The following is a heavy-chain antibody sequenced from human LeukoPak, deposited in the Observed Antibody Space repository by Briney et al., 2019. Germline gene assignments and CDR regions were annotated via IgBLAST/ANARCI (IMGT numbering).Heavy chain of an antibody. CDR2: VYYSGST. Sequence: PSETLSLTCTVSGDSISSGTYFYWGWIRQPPGKGLEWIGSVYYSGSTSYKPSLESRVTISVDTSKNQVSLNMSSVTAADTAVYYCASVSGGAFDVWGQGTLVTVSA. J-gene: IGHJ3*01. CDR1: GDSISSGTYFY. D-gene: IGHD2-8*01. CDR3: ASVSGGAFDV. V-gene: IGHV4-39*01.